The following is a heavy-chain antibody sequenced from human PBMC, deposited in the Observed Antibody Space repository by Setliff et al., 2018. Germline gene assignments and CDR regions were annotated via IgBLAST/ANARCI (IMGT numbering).Heavy chain of an antibody. Sequence: GESLKISCAASGFTFSNYALTWVRQAPGKXLXXXXXXXXXXXXXXXDSVKGXXTISRDNSKNTLSLQMDNLRAEDTATYYCAKCGRFAPSGWFQYVDSWAQGTLVTVSS. D-gene: IGHD6-19*01. CDR1: GFTFSNYA. CDR3: AKCGRFAPSGWFQYVDS. CDR2: XXXXXXXX. V-gene: IGHV3-23*05. J-gene: IGHJ4*02.